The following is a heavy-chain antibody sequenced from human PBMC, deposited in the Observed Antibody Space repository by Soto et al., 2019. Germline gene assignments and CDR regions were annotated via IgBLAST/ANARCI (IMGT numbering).Heavy chain of an antibody. Sequence: VQLVESGGGVVQPGRSLRRSCAASGFTFSHYGIHWVRQAPGKGLEWLAVISYDGSNKHYADSVKGRFTVSRDNSKNTLYLQMNSLRAEDTAVYFCARYSGKYQGPIDYWGQGNLVTVSS. CDR3: ARYSGKYQGPIDY. V-gene: IGHV3-30*03. J-gene: IGHJ4*02. D-gene: IGHD1-26*01. CDR2: ISYDGSNK. CDR1: GFTFSHYG.